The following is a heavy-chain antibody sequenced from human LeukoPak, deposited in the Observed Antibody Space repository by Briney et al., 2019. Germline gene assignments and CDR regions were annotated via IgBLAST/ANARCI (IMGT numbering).Heavy chain of an antibody. Sequence: ASVKVSFKASGYTFTSYYMHWVRQAPGQGLEWMGIIYPSGGSTSYAQKFQGRVTMTRDTSTSTVYMELSSLRAEDTAVYYCARSPRGITMIVVVITTWFDYWGQGALVTVSS. D-gene: IGHD3-22*01. J-gene: IGHJ4*02. CDR2: IYPSGGST. V-gene: IGHV1-46*01. CDR3: ARSPRGITMIVVVITTWFDY. CDR1: GYTFTSYY.